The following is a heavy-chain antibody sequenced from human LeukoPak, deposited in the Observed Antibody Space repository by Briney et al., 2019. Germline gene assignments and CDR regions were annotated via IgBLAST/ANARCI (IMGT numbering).Heavy chain of an antibody. V-gene: IGHV3-53*01. J-gene: IGHJ4*02. CDR1: EFSVGSNY. D-gene: IGHD2-15*01. CDR2: IYSGGST. CDR3: ARDTDVAATLFDY. Sequence: GGSLRLSCAASEFSVGSNYMSWVRQAPGKGLEWVSVIYSGGSTYYADSVKGRFAISRDNSKNTLYLQMNSLRAEDTAVYYCARDTDVAATLFDYWGQGTLVTVSS.